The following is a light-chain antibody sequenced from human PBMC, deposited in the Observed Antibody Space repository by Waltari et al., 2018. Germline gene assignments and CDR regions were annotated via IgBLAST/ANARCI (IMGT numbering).Light chain of an antibody. Sequence: QSVLTQPPSASGTPGQRVTISCSGSSSNIGSNTVNWYQQLPGTAPKLLIYSNNQRPSGVPDRFAGSKSGTSASLAISGLQFEDEADYNCAALDGSLNGVVFGGGTKLTVL. CDR2: SNN. J-gene: IGLJ2*01. CDR1: SSNIGSNT. V-gene: IGLV1-44*01. CDR3: AALDGSLNGVV.